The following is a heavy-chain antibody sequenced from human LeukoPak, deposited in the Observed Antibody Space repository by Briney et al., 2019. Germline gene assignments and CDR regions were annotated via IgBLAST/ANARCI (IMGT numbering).Heavy chain of an antibody. CDR2: IKQGGSEI. D-gene: IGHD4-11*01. CDR1: GFTFSRFW. V-gene: IGHV3-7*01. CDR3: ARDRESESDSEGDY. Sequence: GGPLRLSCSASGFTFSRFWMSWVRQAPGKGLEYVALIKQGGSEIFHMDSVKGRFTISRDDATNSLYLQMNSLRVEDTALYYCARDRESESDSEGDYWGQGTLVTVSS. J-gene: IGHJ4*02.